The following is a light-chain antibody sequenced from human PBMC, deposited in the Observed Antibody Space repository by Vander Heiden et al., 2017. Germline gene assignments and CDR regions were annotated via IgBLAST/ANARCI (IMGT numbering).Light chain of an antibody. CDR2: QDS. Sequence: SYELTQPPSVSVSPGQTASITCSGDKLGDKYACWYRQKPGQSPVLVIYQDSKRPSGIPERFSGSNSGNTATLTISGTQAMDEADYYCQAWDSSTVVFSGGTKLTVL. CDR3: QAWDSSTVV. V-gene: IGLV3-1*01. CDR1: KLGDKY. J-gene: IGLJ2*01.